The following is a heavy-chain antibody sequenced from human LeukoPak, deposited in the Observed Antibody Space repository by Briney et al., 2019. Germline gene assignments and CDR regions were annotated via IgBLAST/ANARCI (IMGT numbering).Heavy chain of an antibody. CDR2: INPNSGGT. Sequence: ASVTVSCKASGYTFTYYYMHWVRQAPGQGLEWMGWINPNSGGTNSAQKFQGRVTMTRDTSISTGYMELSRLRSGDTAVYYCARGVSGYFYLFDCWGQGTLVTVSS. CDR1: GYTFTYYY. CDR3: ARGVSGYFYLFDC. V-gene: IGHV1-2*02. J-gene: IGHJ4*02. D-gene: IGHD3-22*01.